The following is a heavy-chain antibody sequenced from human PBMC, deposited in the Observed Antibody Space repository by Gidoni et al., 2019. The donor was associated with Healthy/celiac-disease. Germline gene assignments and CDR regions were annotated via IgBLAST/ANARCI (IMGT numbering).Heavy chain of an antibody. CDR3: AKEGGTTMIVVVSYYFDY. V-gene: IGHV3-23*01. Sequence: EVQLLESGGGLVQPGGSLRLSCASSGFTFSSSSLCWVRQAPGKGLEWVSAISGSGGSTYYADSVKGRFTISRDNSKNTLYLQMNSLRAEDTAVYYCAKEGGTTMIVVVSYYFDYWGQGTLVTVSS. CDR2: ISGSGGST. D-gene: IGHD3-22*01. CDR1: GFTFSSSS. J-gene: IGHJ4*02.